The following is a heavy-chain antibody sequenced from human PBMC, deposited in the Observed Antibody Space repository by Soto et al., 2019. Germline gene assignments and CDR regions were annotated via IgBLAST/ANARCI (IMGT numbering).Heavy chain of an antibody. CDR2: FDPEDGKT. V-gene: IGHV1-24*01. J-gene: IGHJ6*02. CDR3: ATTSFVETPAFYSYYYGMVV. Sequence: ASVKVSCKVSGYTLTELSMHWVRQAPGKGLEWMGGFDPEDGKTIYAQKFQGRVTMTEDTSTDTAYMELSSLRSEDTAVYYCATTSFVETPAFYSYYYGMVVWGEGTKVTVS. CDR1: GYTLTELS. D-gene: IGHD1-1*01.